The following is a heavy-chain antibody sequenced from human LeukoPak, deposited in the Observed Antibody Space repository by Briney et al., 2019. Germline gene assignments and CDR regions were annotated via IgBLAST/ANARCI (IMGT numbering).Heavy chain of an antibody. J-gene: IGHJ5*02. CDR1: GDSVSSNIAG. D-gene: IGHD1-1*01. CDR2: TYYRSKWYI. CDR3: ARGGLVASERRWFGP. V-gene: IGHV6-1*01. Sequence: SQTLSLTCGISGDSVSSNIAGWSWIRQSPSRGLEWLGRTYYRSKWYIDYALSVKGRLTITPDTSRNQFSLQLDSVTPEDTAVYYCARGGLVASERRWFGPWGQGTLVTVSS.